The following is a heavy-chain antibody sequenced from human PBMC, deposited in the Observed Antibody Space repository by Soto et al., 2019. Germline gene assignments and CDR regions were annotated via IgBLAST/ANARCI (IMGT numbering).Heavy chain of an antibody. CDR2: ISYDGSNK. V-gene: IGHV3-30*18. J-gene: IGHJ5*02. Sequence: GGSLRLSCAASGFTFSGYGLHWVRQAPGKGLEWVAVISYDGSNKYYADSVKGRFTISRDNSKNTLYLQMNSLRAEDTAIYYCAKSNCISTICYDYDWFDPWGQGTLVTVS. CDR1: GFTFSGYG. CDR3: AKSNCISTICYDYDWFDP. D-gene: IGHD2-2*01.